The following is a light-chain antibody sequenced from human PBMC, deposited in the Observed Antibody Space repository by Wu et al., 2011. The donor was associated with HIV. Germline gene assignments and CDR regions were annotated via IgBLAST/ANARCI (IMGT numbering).Light chain of an antibody. CDR1: QSVSSD. CDR3: QKYNTAPWT. CDR2: DAS. Sequence: EIVLTQSPATLSLSPGERATLSCRASQSVSSDLAWYQQKPGQAPRLLIYDASNRATGIPARFSGSGSGTDFTLTISSLQPEDVATYYCQKYNTAPWTFGQGTKVEMK. V-gene: IGKV3-11*01. J-gene: IGKJ1*01.